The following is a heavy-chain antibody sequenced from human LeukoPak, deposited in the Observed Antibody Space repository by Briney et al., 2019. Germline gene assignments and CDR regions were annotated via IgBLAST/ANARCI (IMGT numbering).Heavy chain of an antibody. CDR3: ARSDSYSFEY. CDR2: IDPSDSYT. V-gene: IGHV5-10-1*01. J-gene: IGHJ4*02. CDR1: GYSFASYW. Sequence: GESLKISCKGSGYSFASYWISWVRQMPGKGLEWMGRIDPSDSYTDYSPSFQGHVTMSADKSISTAYLQWSSLKASDTAIFYCARSDSYSFEYWGQGTLVTVSS.